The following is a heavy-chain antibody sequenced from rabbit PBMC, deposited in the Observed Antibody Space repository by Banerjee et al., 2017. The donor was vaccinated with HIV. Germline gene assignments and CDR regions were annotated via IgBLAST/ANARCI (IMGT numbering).Heavy chain of an antibody. J-gene: IGHJ4*01. V-gene: IGHV1S45*01. CDR2: IYGGGGGST. D-gene: IGHD4-1*01. CDR3: ARDLAGVIGWNFNL. CDR1: GFSFSSSYW. Sequence: QEQLEESGGGLVKPGASLTLTCTASGFSFSSSYWICWVRQAPGKGLEWIACIYGGGGGSTYYTNWAKGRFTLSKTSSTTVTLQMTSLTAADTATYFCARDLAGVIGWNFNLWGQGTLVTVS.